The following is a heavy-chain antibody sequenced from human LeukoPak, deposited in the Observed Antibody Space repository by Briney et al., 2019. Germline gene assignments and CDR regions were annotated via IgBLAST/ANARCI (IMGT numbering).Heavy chain of an antibody. CDR3: ASLSGYSSSWSDFDY. Sequence: SVKLSCKASGGTFSSYAISWVRQAPGQGLEWRGRIIPIFGTANYAQKFQGRVTITTDESTSTAYLELSSLRSEDTAVYYSASLSGYSSSWSDFDYWGQGTLVTVSS. CDR2: IIPIFGTA. CDR1: GGTFSSYA. V-gene: IGHV1-69*05. D-gene: IGHD6-13*01. J-gene: IGHJ4*02.